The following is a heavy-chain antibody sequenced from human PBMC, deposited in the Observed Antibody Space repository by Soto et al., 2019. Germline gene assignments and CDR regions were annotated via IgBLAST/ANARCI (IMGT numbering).Heavy chain of an antibody. J-gene: IGHJ4*02. D-gene: IGHD3-9*01. CDR3: AKGGGAPGYPIDY. CDR1: GFTFGNYV. CDR2: ISYDGSKR. Sequence: QVQLVQSGGGVVQPGKSLRLSCVGSGFTFGNYVMYWVRQTPGKGLEWVAFISYDGSKRYHADSVKGQFTISRDNPTKTVYLQMDSLRPEDTAVYYCAKGGGAPGYPIDYWGQGTLVTVSS. V-gene: IGHV3-30*18.